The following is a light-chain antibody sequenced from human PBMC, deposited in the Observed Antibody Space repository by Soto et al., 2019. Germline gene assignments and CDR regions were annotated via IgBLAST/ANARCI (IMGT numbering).Light chain of an antibody. CDR2: AAS. CDR3: QQYNNWPWK. J-gene: IGKJ1*01. V-gene: IGKV1-12*01. Sequence: DFQMTQSPASVSASVVDRVTITFLATQSLTRWLAWYQQKPGQAPKLLIYAASTLHSGVSSRFSGTGSGTDFTLTISSLQSEDFAVYYCQQYNNWPWKFGQGTKVDI. CDR1: QSLTRW.